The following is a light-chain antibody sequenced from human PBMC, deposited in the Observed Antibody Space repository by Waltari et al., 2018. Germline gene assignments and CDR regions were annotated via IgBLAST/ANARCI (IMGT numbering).Light chain of an antibody. CDR3: QQYYDTPYT. V-gene: IGKV4-1*01. CDR1: QTLLYTSNNRNY. CDR2: WAS. Sequence: DIVMTQSPDSLAVSLGEGATINCKSSQTLLYTSNNRNYLAWFQQKPGQPPKLLIYWASTRESGVPDRFSGSGSGTDFSLTISSLQAADVAVYYCQQYYDTPYTFGQGTKLQIK. J-gene: IGKJ2*01.